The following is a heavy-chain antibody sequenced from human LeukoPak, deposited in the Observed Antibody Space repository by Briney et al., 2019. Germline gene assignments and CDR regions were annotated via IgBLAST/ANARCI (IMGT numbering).Heavy chain of an antibody. CDR3: AREGSRSGFFD. Sequence: PGGSLRLSCAASGFTFSSYEMNWVRQPPRKGLEWVSYISSGGDTMDYADSVRGRFTISRDNAKNSLYLQMNSLRAEDTALYYCAREGSRSGFFDWGQGTLVTVSS. D-gene: IGHD3-22*01. J-gene: IGHJ4*02. V-gene: IGHV3-48*03. CDR1: GFTFSSYE. CDR2: ISSGGDTM.